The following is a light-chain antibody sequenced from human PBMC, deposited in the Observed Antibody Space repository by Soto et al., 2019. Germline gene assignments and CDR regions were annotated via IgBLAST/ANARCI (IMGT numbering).Light chain of an antibody. CDR3: SSYTTTDTLVL. CDR2: EVS. J-gene: IGLJ3*02. Sequence: QSALTQPASVSGSPGQSITISCTGTGSDIGGNNYVSWYQQHPGKAPKLMIYEVSNRPSGVSDRFSGSKSGNTASLTISGLQAEDEADYYCSSYTTTDTLVLFGGGTKLTVL. CDR1: GSDIGGNNY. V-gene: IGLV2-14*01.